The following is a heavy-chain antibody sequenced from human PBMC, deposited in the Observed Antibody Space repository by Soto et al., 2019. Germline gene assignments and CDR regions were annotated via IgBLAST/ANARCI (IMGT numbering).Heavy chain of an antibody. V-gene: IGHV3-48*02. CDR2: ISSSSSTI. J-gene: IGHJ6*02. CDR3: ARDLQDIVVVVAATNYYYYGMDV. Sequence: EVQLVESGGGLVQPGGSLRLSCAASGFTFSSYSMNWVRQAPGKGLEWVSYISSSSSTIYYADSVKGRFTISRDNAKNSLYLQTNCLRDEYTAVYYCARDLQDIVVVVAATNYYYYGMDVWGQGTTVTVSS. CDR1: GFTFSSYS. D-gene: IGHD2-15*01.